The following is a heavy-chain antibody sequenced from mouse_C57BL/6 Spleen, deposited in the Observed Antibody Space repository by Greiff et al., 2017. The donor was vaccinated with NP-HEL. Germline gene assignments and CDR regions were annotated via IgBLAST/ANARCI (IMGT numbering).Heavy chain of an antibody. Sequence: EVQLKQSGPELVKPGASVKISCKASGYSFTDYNMNWVKQSNGKSLEWIGVINPNYGTTSYNQKFKGKATLTVDQSSSTAYMQLNSLTSEDSAVYYCARLRGSSGYYAMDYWGQGTSVTVSS. D-gene: IGHD3-2*02. CDR2: INPNYGTT. CDR1: GYSFTDYN. J-gene: IGHJ4*01. V-gene: IGHV1-39*01. CDR3: ARLRGSSGYYAMDY.